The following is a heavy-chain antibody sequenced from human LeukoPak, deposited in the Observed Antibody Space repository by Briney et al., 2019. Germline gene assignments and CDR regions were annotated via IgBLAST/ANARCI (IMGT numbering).Heavy chain of an antibody. V-gene: IGHV4-39*01. CDR2: IYYSGST. J-gene: IGHJ4*02. CDR1: GGSISSSSYY. CDR3: ASLIYDFWSGYYLDY. Sequence: SETPSLTCTVSGGSISSSSYYWGWIRQPPGKGLEWIGSIYYSGSTYYNPSLKSRVTISVDTSKNQFSLKLSSVTAADTAVYYCASLIYDFWSGYYLDYWGQGTLVTVSS. D-gene: IGHD3-3*01.